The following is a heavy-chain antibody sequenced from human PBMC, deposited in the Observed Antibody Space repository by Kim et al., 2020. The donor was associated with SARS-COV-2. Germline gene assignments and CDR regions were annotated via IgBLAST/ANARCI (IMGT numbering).Heavy chain of an antibody. V-gene: IGHV3-9*01. J-gene: IGHJ6*02. CDR2: ISWNSGSI. Sequence: GGSLRLSCAASGFTFDDYAMHWVRQAPGKGLEWVSGISWNSGSIGYADSVKGRFTISRDNAKNSLYLQMNSLRAEDTALYYCAKDIGSGAARPDYYYGMDVWGQGTTVTVSS. D-gene: IGHD6-6*01. CDR3: AKDIGSGAARPDYYYGMDV. CDR1: GFTFDDYA.